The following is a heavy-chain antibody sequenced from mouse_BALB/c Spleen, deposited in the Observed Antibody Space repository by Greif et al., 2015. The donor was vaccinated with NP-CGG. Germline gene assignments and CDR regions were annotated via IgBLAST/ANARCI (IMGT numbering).Heavy chain of an antibody. CDR3: ARGGPSPTVVATYDWYFDV. D-gene: IGHD1-1*01. J-gene: IGHJ1*01. V-gene: IGHV5-6-5*01. CDR1: GFTFSSYA. CDR2: ISSGGST. Sequence: EVKLVESGGGLVKPGGSLKLSCAASGFTFSSYAMSWVRQTPEKRLEWVASISSGGSTYYPDSVKGRFTISRDNARNILYLQMSSRRFEDTAMYYCARGGPSPTVVATYDWYFDVWGAGTTVTVSS.